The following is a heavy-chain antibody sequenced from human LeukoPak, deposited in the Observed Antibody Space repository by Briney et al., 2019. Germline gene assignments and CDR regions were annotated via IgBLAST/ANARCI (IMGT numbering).Heavy chain of an antibody. CDR1: GYSISSGYY. D-gene: IGHD4-11*01. Sequence: SETLSLTCAVSGYSISSGYYWGWIRQPPGKGPEWIGSVFHTGSSYYIPSLKSRVTISVDTSKNQFSLEVSSVAAADTAIYYCARGISTTGHDYWGPGTLVTVSS. J-gene: IGHJ4*02. V-gene: IGHV4-38-2*01. CDR3: ARGISTTGHDY. CDR2: VFHTGSS.